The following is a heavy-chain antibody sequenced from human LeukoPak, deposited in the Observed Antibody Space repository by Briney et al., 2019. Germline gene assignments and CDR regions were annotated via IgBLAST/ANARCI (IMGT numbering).Heavy chain of an antibody. J-gene: IGHJ4*02. V-gene: IGHV4-59*08. D-gene: IGHD1-26*01. CDR1: GGSISSHY. CDR2: VYYSGTT. CDR3: ARHLWELLYYFDY. Sequence: KASETLSLTCTVSGGSISSHYWSWIRQPPGKGLEWIGFVYYSGTTNYNPSLRGRVTMSVDTSKNQFSLKLSSVTAADTAVYYCARHLWELLYYFDYWGQGTLVTVSS.